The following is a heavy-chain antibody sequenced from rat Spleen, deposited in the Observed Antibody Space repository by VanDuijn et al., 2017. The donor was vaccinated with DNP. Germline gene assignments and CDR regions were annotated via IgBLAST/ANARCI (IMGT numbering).Heavy chain of an antibody. CDR2: ISDGGGNT. D-gene: IGHD3-7*01. CDR3: ARHEGFYWYFDF. V-gene: IGHV5-58*01. CDR1: GFTFNTYW. Sequence: EVQLVETGGGLVQPGRSLKLSCVASGFTFNTYWMFWVRQAPGKGLEWVASISDGGGNTYYGDSVKGRFTISRDNAKNTLYLQMDSLRSEETATYYCARHEGFYWYFDFWGPGTMVTVSS. J-gene: IGHJ1*01.